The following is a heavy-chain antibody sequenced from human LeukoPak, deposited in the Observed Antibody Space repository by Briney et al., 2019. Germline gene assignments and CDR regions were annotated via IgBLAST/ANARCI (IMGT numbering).Heavy chain of an antibody. CDR2: FDPEDGET. D-gene: IGHD2-2*02. CDR1: GYTLTELS. J-gene: IGHJ4*02. Sequence: GASVKVSCKVSGYTLTELSMRWVRQAPGKGLEWMGGFDPEDGETIYAQKFQGRVTMTEDTSTDTAYMELSSLRSEDTAVYYCATFPHGFTYRYYFDYWGQGTLGTVSS. V-gene: IGHV1-24*01. CDR3: ATFPHGFTYRYYFDY.